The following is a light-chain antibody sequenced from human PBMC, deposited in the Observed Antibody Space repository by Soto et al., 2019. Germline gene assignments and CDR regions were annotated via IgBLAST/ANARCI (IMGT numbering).Light chain of an antibody. J-gene: IGKJ1*01. V-gene: IGKV3D-15*01. Sequence: EIVMTQSPATLSVSPGERVTLSCRASQSVGNNLVWYQQKRGRAPRVLIYGASTRATGIPARISGSGSGTEFTLTISSLQSEDFAVYYCQQYKNWPAITFGQGTKVDIK. CDR3: QQYKNWPAIT. CDR2: GAS. CDR1: QSVGNN.